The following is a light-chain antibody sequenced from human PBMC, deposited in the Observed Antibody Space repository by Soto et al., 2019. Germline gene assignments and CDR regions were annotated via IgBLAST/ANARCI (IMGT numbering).Light chain of an antibody. CDR3: QQHKNWLALT. CDR1: QRVSSN. CDR2: GAS. Sequence: EIVMTQSPATLSVSPGERATLSCRASQRVSSNLAWYQQKPGQAPRLLIYGASTRATGIPARFSGSGSGTEFTLTISSLQSEDSAVYYCQQHKNWLALTFGGGTKVDIK. J-gene: IGKJ4*01. V-gene: IGKV3-15*01.